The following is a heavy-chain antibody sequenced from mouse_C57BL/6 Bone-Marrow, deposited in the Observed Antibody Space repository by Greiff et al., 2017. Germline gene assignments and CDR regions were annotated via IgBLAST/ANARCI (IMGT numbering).Heavy chain of an antibody. CDR3: ARRILRYLHYYAMDY. V-gene: IGHV1-19*01. D-gene: IGHD1-1*01. CDR2: INPYNGGT. J-gene: IGHJ4*01. Sequence: VQLQQSGPVLVKPGASVKMSCKASGYTFTDYYMNWVKQSHGKSLEWIGVINPYNGGTSYNQKFKGKATLTVDKSSSTAYMELNSLTSEDSAVYYCARRILRYLHYYAMDYWGQGTSVTVSS. CDR1: GYTFTDYY.